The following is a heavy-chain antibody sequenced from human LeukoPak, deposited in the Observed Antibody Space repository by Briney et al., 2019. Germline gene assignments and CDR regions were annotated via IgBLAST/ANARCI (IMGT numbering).Heavy chain of an antibody. V-gene: IGHV5-51*01. D-gene: IGHD3-3*01. CDR2: IYPGDSDT. CDR1: GYSFTSYW. Sequence: GESLKISCKGSGYSFTSYWIGWVRQMPGKGLEWMGIIYPGDSDTRYSPSFQGQVTISADKSISTAYLQWSSLKASGTAMYYCARWRGYDFWSGYSRSWFDPWGQGTLVTVSS. CDR3: ARWRGYDFWSGYSRSWFDP. J-gene: IGHJ5*02.